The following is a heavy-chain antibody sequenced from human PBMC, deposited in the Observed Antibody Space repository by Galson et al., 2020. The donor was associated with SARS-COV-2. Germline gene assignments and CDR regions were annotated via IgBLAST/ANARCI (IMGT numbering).Heavy chain of an antibody. V-gene: IGHV3-11*04. D-gene: IGHD4-4*01. CDR3: ARECMTSTTEGFDY. CDR1: GFTFSDNY. CDR2: ISRGGSTM. J-gene: IGHJ4*02. Sequence: NSGGSLRLSCAASGFTFSDNYMSWIRQAPGKGLEWVSYISRGGSTMYYADSVKGRFTISRDNAKNSLYLQMNSLRGEDTAVYYCARECMTSTTEGFDYWGQGTLVTVSS.